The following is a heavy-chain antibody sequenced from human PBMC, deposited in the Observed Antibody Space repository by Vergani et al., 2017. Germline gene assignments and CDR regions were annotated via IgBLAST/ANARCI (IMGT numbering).Heavy chain of an antibody. CDR3: AKEGLIVVVPAAMQRVRAADY. Sequence: EVQLLESGGGLVQPGGSLRLSCEASGFSFPGCAMSWVRQAPGKGLEWVSSVSGSSATPYYADSVKGRFIISRDNSKNTLYLQMNSLKAEDTAVYYCAKEGLIVVVPAAMQRVRAADYWGQGTLVTVSS. V-gene: IGHV3-23*01. D-gene: IGHD2-2*01. J-gene: IGHJ4*02. CDR2: VSGSSATP. CDR1: GFSFPGCA.